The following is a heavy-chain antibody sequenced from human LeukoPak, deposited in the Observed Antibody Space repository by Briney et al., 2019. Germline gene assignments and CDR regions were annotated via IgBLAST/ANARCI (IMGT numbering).Heavy chain of an antibody. CDR3: AKDPPGYCSGGSCYY. CDR1: GFTFSSYA. CDR2: ISGSGGNT. V-gene: IGHV3-23*01. Sequence: GGSLRLSCAASGFTFSSYAMSWVRQAPGKGLEWVSAISGSGGNTYYADSVKGRFTISRDNSKNTLYLQMNSLRAEDTAVYYCAKDPPGYCSGGSCYYWGQGTLVTVSS. D-gene: IGHD2-15*01. J-gene: IGHJ4*02.